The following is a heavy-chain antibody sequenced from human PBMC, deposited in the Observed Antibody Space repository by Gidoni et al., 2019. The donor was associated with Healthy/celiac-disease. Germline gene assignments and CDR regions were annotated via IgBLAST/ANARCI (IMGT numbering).Heavy chain of an antibody. D-gene: IGHD3-16*01. J-gene: IGHJ6*02. CDR2: ISGSGGST. CDR3: AKWESNDYVWGSYYGMDV. V-gene: IGHV3-23*01. CDR1: GFTFSSYA. Sequence: EVQLLESGGGLVQPGGSLRLSCAASGFTFSSYAMSWVRQAPGKGLEWVSAISGSGGSTYYADSVKGRFTISRDNSKNTLYLQMNSLRAEDTAVYYCAKWESNDYVWGSYYGMDVWGQGTTVTVSS.